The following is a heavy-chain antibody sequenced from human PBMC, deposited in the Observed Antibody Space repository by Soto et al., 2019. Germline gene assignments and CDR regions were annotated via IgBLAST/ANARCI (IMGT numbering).Heavy chain of an antibody. D-gene: IGHD2-21*02. CDR2: TGSKRKIT. Sequence: EVHLVESGGGLVQPGGSLRLSCVASGFILRDHYMDWVRQAPGQGLEWIGRTGSKRKITEYAASVKGRFTISIYESKNSLPFKISSHNNEDPAAYYCFLDRGGACYVMGYWGRGSTVSVAS. V-gene: IGHV3-72*01. CDR1: GFILRDHY. CDR3: FLDRGGACYVMGY. J-gene: IGHJ6*02.